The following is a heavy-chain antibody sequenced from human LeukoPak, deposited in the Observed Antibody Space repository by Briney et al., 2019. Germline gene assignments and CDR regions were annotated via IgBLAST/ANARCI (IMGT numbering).Heavy chain of an antibody. Sequence: GASVKVSCKTSGYTFTDYYIHWVRQAPGQGPEWMGWINPNSGGTNYAQNLQGGVTMTRDTSISTAYMELSRLRSDDTAVYYCARGVTGIYYYYYMDVWGKGTTVTVSS. CDR2: INPNSGGT. J-gene: IGHJ6*03. CDR3: ARGVTGIYYYYYMDV. CDR1: GYTFTDYY. D-gene: IGHD3-10*01. V-gene: IGHV1-2*02.